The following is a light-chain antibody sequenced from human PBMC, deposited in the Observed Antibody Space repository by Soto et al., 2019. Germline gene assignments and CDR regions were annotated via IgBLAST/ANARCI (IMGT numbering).Light chain of an antibody. CDR2: DAS. CDR1: QSVSSY. Sequence: EIVLTQSPATLSLSPGERATLSCRASQSVSSYLAWYQQKPGQAPRLLIYDASNKATGIPARFSGSGSGTDFNLSIISLEPEDFAVYYCQQRSNWPRYTFGQGTKLEIK. V-gene: IGKV3-11*01. J-gene: IGKJ2*01. CDR3: QQRSNWPRYT.